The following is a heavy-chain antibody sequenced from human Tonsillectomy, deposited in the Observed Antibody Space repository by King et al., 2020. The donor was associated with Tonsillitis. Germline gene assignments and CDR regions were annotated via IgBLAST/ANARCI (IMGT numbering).Heavy chain of an antibody. CDR3: AKGVGEVITIFGVVIPAFDI. CDR1: GFTFSSYA. J-gene: IGHJ3*02. Sequence: VQLVESGGGLVQPGGSLRLSCAASGFTFSSYAMSWVRQAPGKGLEWVSAISGSGGSPYYADSVKGRFTISRDNSKNTLYLQMKSLRAEDTAVYYCAKGVGEVITIFGVVIPAFDIWGQGTMVTVSS. V-gene: IGHV3-23*04. CDR2: ISGSGGSP. D-gene: IGHD3-3*01.